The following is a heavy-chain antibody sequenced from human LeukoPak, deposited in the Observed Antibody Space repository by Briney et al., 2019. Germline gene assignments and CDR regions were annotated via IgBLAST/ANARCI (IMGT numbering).Heavy chain of an antibody. D-gene: IGHD2-21*02. CDR1: GYSISSGYY. J-gene: IGHJ5*02. V-gene: IGHV4-38-2*02. Sequence: SETLSLTCTASGYSISSGYYWGWIRQPPGKGLEWIGSIYHSGSSTYYNPSLKSRVTISVDTSKNQFSLKLSSVTAADTAVYYCARDLRVVVTNWFDPWGQGTLVTVSS. CDR3: ARDLRVVVTNWFDP. CDR2: IYHSGSST.